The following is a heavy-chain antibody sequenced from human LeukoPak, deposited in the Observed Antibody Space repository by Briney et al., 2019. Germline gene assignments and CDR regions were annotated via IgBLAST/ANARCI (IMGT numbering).Heavy chain of an antibody. Sequence: GASVKVPYKASGYTFTSYDINWVRQATGQGLAWMGWMNPNSGNTGYAQKFQGRVTMTRNTSISTAYMELSSLRSDDTAVYYCTRDLGVDTTMIFFDYWGQGSLVTVSS. CDR2: MNPNSGNT. D-gene: IGHD5-18*01. CDR3: TRDLGVDTTMIFFDY. V-gene: IGHV1-8*01. CDR1: GYTFTSYD. J-gene: IGHJ4*02.